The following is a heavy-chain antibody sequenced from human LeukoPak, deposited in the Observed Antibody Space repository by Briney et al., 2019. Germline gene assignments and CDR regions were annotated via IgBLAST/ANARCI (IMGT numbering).Heavy chain of an antibody. J-gene: IGHJ6*02. CDR1: GFTFSSYG. D-gene: IGHD1-26*01. V-gene: IGHV3-30*18. CDR2: ISYDGDNK. CDR3: AKAFPGGSIYYGMDV. Sequence: PGGSLRLSCAASGFTFSSYGMHWVRQAPGKGLEWVAVISYDGDNKYYADSVKGRFTISRDNSKNTLYLQMNSLRAEDTAVYYCAKAFPGGSIYYGMDVWGQGTTVTVSS.